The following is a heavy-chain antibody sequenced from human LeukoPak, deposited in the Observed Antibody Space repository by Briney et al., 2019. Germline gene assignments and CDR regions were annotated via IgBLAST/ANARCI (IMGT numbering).Heavy chain of an antibody. CDR2: IIPIFGTA. CDR3: ARDSVNLGIAAAGNDY. Sequence: SVKVSCKASGGTFSSYAISWVRLAPGQGLEWMGGIIPIFGTANYAQKFQGRVTITTDESTSTAYMELSSLRSEDTAVYYCARDSVNLGIAAAGNDYWGQGTLVTVSS. V-gene: IGHV1-69*05. J-gene: IGHJ4*02. D-gene: IGHD6-13*01. CDR1: GGTFSSYA.